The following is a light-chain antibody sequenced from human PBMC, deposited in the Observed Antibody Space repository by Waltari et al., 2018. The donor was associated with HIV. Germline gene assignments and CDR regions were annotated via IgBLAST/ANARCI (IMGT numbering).Light chain of an antibody. CDR2: SNN. Sequence: QSVLTQPPSASGTPDQRVTISCSGSSSSFGGNYVYWYQHRPGMTPNLPVNSNNPRPSGVPDRFSGSKSATSASLAISGLRSEDEGDYYCATWDDTLNGPIFGGGTKLTVL. J-gene: IGLJ2*01. CDR1: SSSFGGNY. CDR3: ATWDDTLNGPI. V-gene: IGLV1-47*02.